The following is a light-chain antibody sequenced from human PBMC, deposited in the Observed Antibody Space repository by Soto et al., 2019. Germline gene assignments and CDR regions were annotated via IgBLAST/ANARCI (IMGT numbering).Light chain of an antibody. CDR3: SSYTSSSTGV. Sequence: QSVLTQPASVSGSPGQSITISCTGTSSDVGGYNYVSWYQQHPGKAPKLMIYEVSNRPSGVSNRFSGSKSGNTASLTISGLQAEDDADYSCSSYTSSSTGVFVTGTKLTVL. CDR2: EVS. CDR1: SSDVGGYNY. V-gene: IGLV2-14*01. J-gene: IGLJ1*01.